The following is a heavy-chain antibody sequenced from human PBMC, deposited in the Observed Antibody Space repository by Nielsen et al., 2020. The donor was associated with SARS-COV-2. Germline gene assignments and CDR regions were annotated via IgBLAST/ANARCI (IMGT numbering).Heavy chain of an antibody. CDR2: IDWDDDK. V-gene: IGHV2-70*01. D-gene: IGHD2-15*01. CDR1: GFSLSTSGMG. CDR3: ARFPVVAATLGDYYYYGMDV. Sequence: SGPTLVKHTQTLTLTCTFSGFSLSTSGMGVSWIRQPPGKALEWLALIDWDDDKYYSKSLKTRLTISKDTSKNQVVLTMTNMDPVDTATYYCARFPVVAATLGDYYYYGMDVWGQGTTVTVSS. J-gene: IGHJ6*02.